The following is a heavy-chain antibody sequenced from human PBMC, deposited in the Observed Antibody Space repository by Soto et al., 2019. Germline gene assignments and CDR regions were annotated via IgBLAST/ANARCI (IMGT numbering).Heavy chain of an antibody. CDR1: GFTFSNYG. CDR2: ISYDGSNK. CDR3: AKDQRGPGAAVARTMGAYYYYYYGMDV. V-gene: IGHV3-30*18. D-gene: IGHD6-19*01. Sequence: QVQLVESGGGVVQPGRSLRLSCAASGFTFSNYGMHWVRQTPGKGLEWVAVISYDGSNKYYADSVKGRFTISRDNSKNTRHLKMNSRRAKDTAVYYCAKDQRGPGAAVARTMGAYYYYYYGMDVWGQGTTVTVSS. J-gene: IGHJ6*02.